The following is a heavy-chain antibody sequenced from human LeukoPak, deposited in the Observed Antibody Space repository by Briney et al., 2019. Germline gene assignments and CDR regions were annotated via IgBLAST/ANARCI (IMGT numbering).Heavy chain of an antibody. CDR2: IYYSGST. CDR1: GGSISSSIYY. J-gene: IGHJ4*02. CDR3: ARSVRQVVSTFDY. D-gene: IGHD3-22*01. Sequence: PSETLSLTCAVSGGSISSSIYYWGWIRQPPGKGLEWIGSIYYSGSTYYNPSLKSRVTISVDTSKNQSSLKLSSVTAADTAVYYCARSVRQVVSTFDYWGQGTLVTVSS. V-gene: IGHV4-39*01.